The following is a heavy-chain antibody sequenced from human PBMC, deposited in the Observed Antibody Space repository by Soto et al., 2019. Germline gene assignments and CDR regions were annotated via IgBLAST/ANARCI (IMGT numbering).Heavy chain of an antibody. CDR1: GFTFSDYW. J-gene: IGHJ3*02. V-gene: IGHV3-74*01. CDR3: TRERLPNSYGAPDI. Sequence: GGSLRLSCAASGFTFSDYWMHWVRQAPGEGLVWVSRVDSDGSSTNYADSVKGRFTISRDNAKNTLYLQMNSLRAEDTAVYYCTRERLPNSYGAPDIWGQGTKVTVSS. D-gene: IGHD3-10*01. CDR2: VDSDGSST.